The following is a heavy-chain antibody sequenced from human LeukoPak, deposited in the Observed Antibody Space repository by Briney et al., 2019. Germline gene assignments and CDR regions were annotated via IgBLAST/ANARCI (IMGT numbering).Heavy chain of an antibody. V-gene: IGHV3-23*01. CDR1: GFTFSSYG. D-gene: IGHD5-18*01. J-gene: IGHJ4*02. Sequence: PGRSLRLSCAASGFTFSSYGMHWVRQAPGKGLEWVSGITGHGDTTYYADSVKGRFTISRDNSRNTVYLQMNSLRAEDTAVYYCANDLGWIQLNLGRGQGTLVTVSS. CDR2: ITGHGDTT. CDR3: ANDLGWIQLNLG.